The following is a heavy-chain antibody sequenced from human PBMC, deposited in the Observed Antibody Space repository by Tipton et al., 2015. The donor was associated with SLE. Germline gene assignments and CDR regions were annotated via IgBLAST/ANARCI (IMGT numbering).Heavy chain of an antibody. CDR1: GGSFSGYY. Sequence: TLSLTCAVYGGSFSGYYWSWIRQPPGKGLEWIGEINHSGSTNYNPSLKSRVTISVDTSKNRFSLKLSSVTAADTAVYYCASYGEVWYFDLWGRGTLVTVSS. V-gene: IGHV4-34*01. J-gene: IGHJ2*01. CDR2: INHSGST. CDR3: ASYGEVWYFDL. D-gene: IGHD4/OR15-4a*01.